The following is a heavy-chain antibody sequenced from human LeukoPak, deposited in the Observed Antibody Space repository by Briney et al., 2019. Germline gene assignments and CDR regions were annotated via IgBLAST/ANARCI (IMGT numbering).Heavy chain of an antibody. J-gene: IGHJ4*02. CDR3: VREHDWGDFDY. V-gene: IGHV4-59*01. CDR2: IDYSGAT. CDR1: GGSISTYY. Sequence: PSETLSLTCTVSGGSISTYYWSWIRQPPGKGLEWIGYIDYSGATNYNPSLKSRVTISADTSRNQFSLKLTSVTAADTAVYYCVREHDWGDFDYWGQGTLVTVSS. D-gene: IGHD3-9*01.